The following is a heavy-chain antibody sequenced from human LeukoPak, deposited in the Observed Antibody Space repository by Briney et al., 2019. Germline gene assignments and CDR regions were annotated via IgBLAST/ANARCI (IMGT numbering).Heavy chain of an antibody. Sequence: SETLSLTCTVSGDSINPYYWRWIRQPPGEGLEWIGYIFYRGSTNYNAALKSRVAISLDTSKNQFSLKLNSVSAADTAVYYCAGTTGRYFEYWGQGILVTVSS. J-gene: IGHJ4*02. CDR2: IFYRGST. CDR1: GDSINPYY. D-gene: IGHD1-26*01. CDR3: AGTTGRYFEY. V-gene: IGHV4-59*01.